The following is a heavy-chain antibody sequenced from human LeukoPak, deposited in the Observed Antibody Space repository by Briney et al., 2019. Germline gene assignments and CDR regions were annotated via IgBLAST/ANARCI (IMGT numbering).Heavy chain of an antibody. Sequence: SQTLSLTCTVCRGSISSGDYYWSWIRQPPGKGLEWIGYIYYSGSTYYNPSLKSRVTISIDTSKNQFSLKLTSVTAADTAVYYCATQEDCSSTSCYKPSDYYYYMDVWGKGTTVTVSS. CDR1: RGSISSGDYY. D-gene: IGHD2-2*02. J-gene: IGHJ6*03. CDR2: IYYSGST. V-gene: IGHV4-30-4*08. CDR3: ATQEDCSSTSCYKPSDYYYYMDV.